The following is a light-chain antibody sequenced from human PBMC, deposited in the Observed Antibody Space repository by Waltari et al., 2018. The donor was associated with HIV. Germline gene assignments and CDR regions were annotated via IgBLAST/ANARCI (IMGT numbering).Light chain of an antibody. CDR2: DAS. CDR1: QSISSD. J-gene: IGKJ2*01. V-gene: IGKV3-15*01. Sequence: TVIKKYTATTFMTPGETANLLRRASQSISSDLAWYQQKPGQAPRLIMYDASTRATCIPASFSGSGSGTEFTLTISSLQSEDFAVYYCQQYNNWPPGYTFGQGTKLQIK. CDR3: QQYNNWPPGYT.